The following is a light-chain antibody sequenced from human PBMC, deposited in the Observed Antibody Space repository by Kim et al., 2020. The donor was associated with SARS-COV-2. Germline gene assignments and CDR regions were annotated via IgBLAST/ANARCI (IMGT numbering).Light chain of an antibody. Sequence: SGTPGQRVTLSCSGINSNYVYWYQRLPGTAPKLLIYRNNHRPSGVPDRFSGSKSDTSASLAISGLRSDDEADYFCAAWDDSLSGRVFGGGTQLTVL. V-gene: IGLV1-47*01. CDR1: NSNY. CDR2: RNN. CDR3: AAWDDSLSGRV. J-gene: IGLJ3*02.